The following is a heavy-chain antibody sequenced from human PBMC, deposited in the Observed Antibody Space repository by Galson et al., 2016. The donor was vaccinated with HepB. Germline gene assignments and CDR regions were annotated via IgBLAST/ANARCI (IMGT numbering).Heavy chain of an antibody. V-gene: IGHV3-74*03. CDR1: GFTFSSYW. D-gene: IGHD4-17*01. CDR3: ARGPYGDYVIDY. CDR2: INSDGSNT. Sequence: SLRLSCAASGFTFSSYWMHWVRQAPGKGLVWVSRINSDGSNTACADSVKGRFTISRDNAKNTLYLQMNSLRGEDTAVDYCARGPYGDYVIDYWGQGTLVTGSS. J-gene: IGHJ4*02.